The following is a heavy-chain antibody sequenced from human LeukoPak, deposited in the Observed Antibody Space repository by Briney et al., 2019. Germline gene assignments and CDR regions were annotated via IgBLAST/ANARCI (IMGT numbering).Heavy chain of an antibody. D-gene: IGHD2-2*01. CDR3: ATDRGCSSTSCYPSKFDY. Sequence: ATVNISCEVSGYTFTDYYMHWVQQAPGKGLEWMGLVDPEDGETIYAEKFQGRVTITADTSTDTAYMELSSLRSEDTAVYYCATDRGCSSTSCYPSKFDYWGQGTLVTVSS. CDR1: GYTFTDYY. V-gene: IGHV1-69-2*01. CDR2: VDPEDGET. J-gene: IGHJ4*02.